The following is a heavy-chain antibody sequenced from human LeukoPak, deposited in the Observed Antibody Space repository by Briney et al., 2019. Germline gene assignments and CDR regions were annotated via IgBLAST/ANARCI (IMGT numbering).Heavy chain of an antibody. Sequence: GGSLRLSCVASGLTFDDYGMSWVRQAPGKGLEWVSGINWNGGTTTYADSVQCRFTISRDNAKNSLYLQMNSLRVEDTAFYYCARNSGANVYTYSFQYWGRGTLVTVSS. CDR1: GLTFDDYG. D-gene: IGHD1-26*01. J-gene: IGHJ4*02. V-gene: IGHV3-20*04. CDR3: ARNSGANVYTYSFQY. CDR2: INWNGGTT.